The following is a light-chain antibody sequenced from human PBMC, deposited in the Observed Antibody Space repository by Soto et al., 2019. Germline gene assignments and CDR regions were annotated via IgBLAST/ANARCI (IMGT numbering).Light chain of an antibody. CDR2: DVS. V-gene: IGLV2-14*03. CDR1: SSDVGGYNY. Sequence: QSVLTQPASVSGSPGQSITISCTGTSSDVGGYNYVSWYQHHPGKAPKLMIYDVSNRPSGVSNRFSGSKSGNTASLTISGLQAEDEADYYCCSYTSSSSVVFGGWTKLTVL. J-gene: IGLJ2*01. CDR3: CSYTSSSSVV.